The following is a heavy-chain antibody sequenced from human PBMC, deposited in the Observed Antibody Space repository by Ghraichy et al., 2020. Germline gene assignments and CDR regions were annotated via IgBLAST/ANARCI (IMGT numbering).Heavy chain of an antibody. Sequence: GGSLRLSCAASGFTFSSYSMNWVRQAPGKGLEWVSYISSSSSTIYYADSVKGRFTISRDNAKNSLYLQMNSLRDEDTAVYYCARAGSYYDFWSGNEGMDVWGKGTTVTVSS. D-gene: IGHD3-3*01. J-gene: IGHJ6*03. V-gene: IGHV3-48*02. CDR2: ISSSSSTI. CDR1: GFTFSSYS. CDR3: ARAGSYYDFWSGNEGMDV.